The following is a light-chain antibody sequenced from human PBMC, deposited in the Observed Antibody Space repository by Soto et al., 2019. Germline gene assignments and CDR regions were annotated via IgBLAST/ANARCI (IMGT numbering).Light chain of an antibody. J-gene: IGKJ5*01. V-gene: IGKV3D-20*02. CDR2: GSS. CDR1: QSVNRDF. Sequence: EIVLTQSPGTLSLSPGQRATLSCRASQSVNRDFISWFQRKPGQAPRLLIYGSSTRATGIPDRFSGSGSGTDFTLTISSLEPEDSAVYYCQQRHMWPITFGQGTRLEI. CDR3: QQRHMWPIT.